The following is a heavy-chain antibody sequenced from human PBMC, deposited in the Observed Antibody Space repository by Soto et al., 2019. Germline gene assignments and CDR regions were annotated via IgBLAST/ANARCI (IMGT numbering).Heavy chain of an antibody. D-gene: IGHD3-16*01. CDR2: IIPIFGTA. CDR1: GGTFSSYA. V-gene: IGHV1-69*12. Sequence: QVQLVQSGAAVKKPGSSVKVSCKASGGTFSSYAISWVRQAPGQGLEWMGGIIPIFGTADYAQKFQGRVTITADESTSAAYMERSSLRSEDTAVYYCASSRLGGTGYYYGMDVWGQGTTVTVSS. J-gene: IGHJ6*02. CDR3: ASSRLGGTGYYYGMDV.